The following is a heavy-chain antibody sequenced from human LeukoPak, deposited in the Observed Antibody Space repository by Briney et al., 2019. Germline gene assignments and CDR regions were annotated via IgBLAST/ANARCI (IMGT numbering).Heavy chain of an antibody. CDR1: GGSITSYY. D-gene: IGHD1-1*01. J-gene: IGHJ3*01. Sequence: DPSETLSLTCTVSGGSITSYYWSWFRQPPGKGLEFIGYIFYTGSTNYNPSLKSRVTISVDTSKNQFSLKLSSVTAADTAVYYCARCTEGGAFDSWGQGTMLIVSS. V-gene: IGHV4-59*01. CDR3: ARCTEGGAFDS. CDR2: IFYTGST.